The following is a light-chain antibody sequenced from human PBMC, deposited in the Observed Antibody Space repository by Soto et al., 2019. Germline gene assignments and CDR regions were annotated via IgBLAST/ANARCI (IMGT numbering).Light chain of an antibody. J-gene: IGKJ2*01. V-gene: IGKV3-11*01. CDR2: DAS. Sequence: EIVLTQSPATLSLSPGERATLSCRASQSVSSYLAWYQQKPGQAPRLLIYDASNTATGIPARFSGSGSGTDFTYTSSSLEPEEFAVYYCQQRSNWPPYTFGQGTKLEIK. CDR3: QQRSNWPPYT. CDR1: QSVSSY.